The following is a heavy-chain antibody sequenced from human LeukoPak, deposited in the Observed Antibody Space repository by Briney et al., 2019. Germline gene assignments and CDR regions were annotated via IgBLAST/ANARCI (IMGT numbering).Heavy chain of an antibody. CDR1: GGTFSSYA. CDR2: IIPIFGTA. V-gene: IGHV1-69*13. D-gene: IGHD5-18*01. Sequence: SVKVSCKASGGTFSSYAISWVRQAPGQGLEWMGGIIPIFGTANYAQKFQGRDTITADESTSTAYMELSSLRSEDTAVYYCAREGYSYGSLSPPPPLIGWFDPWGQGTLATVSS. J-gene: IGHJ5*02. CDR3: AREGYSYGSLSPPPPLIGWFDP.